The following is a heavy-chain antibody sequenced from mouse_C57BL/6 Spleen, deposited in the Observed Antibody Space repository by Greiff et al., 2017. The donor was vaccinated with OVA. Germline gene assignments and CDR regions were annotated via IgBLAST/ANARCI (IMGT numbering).Heavy chain of an antibody. CDR1: GFTFSDYG. CDR3: AREGWLRWYFDV. J-gene: IGHJ1*03. V-gene: IGHV5-17*01. D-gene: IGHD2-2*01. Sequence: DVKLVESGGGLVKPGGSLKLSCAASGFTFSDYGMHWVRQAPEKGLEWVAYISSGSSTIYYADTVKGRFTISRDNAKNTLFLQMTSLRSEDTAMYYCAREGWLRWYFDVWGTGTTVTVSS. CDR2: ISSGSSTI.